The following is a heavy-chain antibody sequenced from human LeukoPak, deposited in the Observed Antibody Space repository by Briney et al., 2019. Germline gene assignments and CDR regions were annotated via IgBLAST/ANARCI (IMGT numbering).Heavy chain of an antibody. V-gene: IGHV4-59*01. CDR2: IYYSGST. D-gene: IGHD5-18*01. CDR1: GGSISSYY. Sequence: SETLSLTCTVSGGSISSYYWSWIRQPPGKGLEWIGYIYYSGSTNYNPSLKSRVTISVDTSKNQFSLKLSSVTAADTAVYYCARERDSGYSYGGVYFDYWGQGTLVTVSS. J-gene: IGHJ4*02. CDR3: ARERDSGYSYGGVYFDY.